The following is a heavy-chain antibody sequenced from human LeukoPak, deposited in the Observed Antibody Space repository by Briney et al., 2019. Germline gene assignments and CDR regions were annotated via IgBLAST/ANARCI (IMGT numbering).Heavy chain of an antibody. D-gene: IGHD3-3*01. Sequence: SQTLSLTCTVSGGSISSGSYYWSWIRQPAGKGLEWIGRIYTSGSTNYNPSLKSRITISVATSKNQFSLKLSSVTAADTAVYYCARADFWSGYSSTYWGQGTLVTVSS. CDR3: ARADFWSGYSSTY. V-gene: IGHV4-61*02. CDR1: GGSISSGSYY. CDR2: IYTSGST. J-gene: IGHJ4*02.